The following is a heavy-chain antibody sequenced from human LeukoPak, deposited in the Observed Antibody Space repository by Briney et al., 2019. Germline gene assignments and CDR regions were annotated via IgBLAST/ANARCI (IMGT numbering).Heavy chain of an antibody. Sequence: GGSLRLSCAASGFTVSSNYMSWVRQAPGKGLEWDSVIYSGGSTYYADSVKGRFTISRDNSKNTLYLQMNSLRAEDTAVYYCAAIVGAYDAFDIWGQGTMVTVSS. CDR2: IYSGGST. CDR3: AAIVGAYDAFDI. D-gene: IGHD1-26*01. V-gene: IGHV3-53*01. CDR1: GFTVSSNY. J-gene: IGHJ3*02.